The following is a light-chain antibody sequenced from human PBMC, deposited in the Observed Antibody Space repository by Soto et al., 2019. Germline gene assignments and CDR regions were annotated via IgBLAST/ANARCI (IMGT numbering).Light chain of an antibody. CDR3: EQYGSSPYT. V-gene: IGKV3-20*01. Sequence: EIVLTQSPGTLSLSPGERATLSCRASQSVSSSYLAWYQQKPGQAPRLLIFAASSRATGLPDRFSGSGSGTDFTLTISRLETEDFAFYYWEQYGSSPYTFGQGTKLEIK. CDR2: AAS. CDR1: QSVSSSY. J-gene: IGKJ2*01.